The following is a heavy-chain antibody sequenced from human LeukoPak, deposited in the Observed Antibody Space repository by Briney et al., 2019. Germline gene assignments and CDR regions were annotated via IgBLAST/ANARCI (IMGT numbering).Heavy chain of an antibody. CDR1: GYTFTSYA. Sequence: ASVKVSCKASGYTFTSYAMNWVRQAPGQGLEWMGWINPNSGGTNYAQKFQGWVTMTRDTSISTAYMELSRLRSDDTAVYYCARSSRREPAYYFDYWGQGTLVTVSS. D-gene: IGHD1-26*01. J-gene: IGHJ4*02. CDR3: ARSSRREPAYYFDY. V-gene: IGHV1-2*04. CDR2: INPNSGGT.